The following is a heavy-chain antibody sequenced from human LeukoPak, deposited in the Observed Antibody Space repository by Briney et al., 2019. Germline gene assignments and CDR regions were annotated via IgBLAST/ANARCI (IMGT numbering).Heavy chain of an antibody. CDR2: INPAGSET. J-gene: IGHJ4*02. CDR3: ATFGLVAALDL. CDR1: GFSFNAYW. V-gene: IGHV3-7*01. Sequence: GGSLRLSCAASGFSFNAYWMAWVRQAPGTGLEWVANINPAGSETFHVDPVKGRFSISRDHAKNLVHLQMNSLRAEDTAVYYCATFGLVAALDLWGQGTLVTVSS. D-gene: IGHD5-12*01.